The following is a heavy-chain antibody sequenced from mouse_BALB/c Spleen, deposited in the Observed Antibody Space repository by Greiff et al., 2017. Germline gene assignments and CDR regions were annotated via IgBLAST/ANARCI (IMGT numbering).Heavy chain of an antibody. CDR1: GFNIKDYY. J-gene: IGHJ3*01. CDR3: ARSEDYGSSRWFAY. CDR2: IDPENGNT. Sequence: VQLQQSGAELVRPGALVKLSCKASGFNIKDYYMHWVKQRPEQGLEWIGWIDPENGNTIYDPKFQGKASITADPSSNTAYLQLSSLTSEDTAVYYCARSEDYGSSRWFAYWGQGTLVTVSA. D-gene: IGHD1-1*01. V-gene: IGHV14-1*02.